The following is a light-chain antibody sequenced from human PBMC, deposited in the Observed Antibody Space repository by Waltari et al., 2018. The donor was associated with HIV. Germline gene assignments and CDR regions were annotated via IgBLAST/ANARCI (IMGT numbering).Light chain of an antibody. CDR3: GTWDSSLSAVV. CDR2: DNN. Sequence: QSVLTQPPSVSAAPGQKVTLSCSGSSSNIGNNYVSWYQQPPGTAPKLLIYDNNKRPSGIPDRFSGSKSGKSATLGSTGLQTGDEADYYCGTWDSSLSAVVFGGGTKLTVL. J-gene: IGLJ2*01. V-gene: IGLV1-51*01. CDR1: SSNIGNNY.